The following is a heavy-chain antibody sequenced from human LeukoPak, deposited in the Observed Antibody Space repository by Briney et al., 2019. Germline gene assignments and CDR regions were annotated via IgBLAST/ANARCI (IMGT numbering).Heavy chain of an antibody. V-gene: IGHV3-30*03. D-gene: IGHD6-13*01. CDR2: ISYDGYNK. J-gene: IGHJ4*02. CDR1: GFTFGSYG. Sequence: GGSLRLSCAASGFTFGSYGIHWVRHAPGKGLEWVAVISYDGYNKNYADSVKGRFTISRDNSKNTLYLQMNSLRAEDTAVYYCARGYSSSWDLSSNYFDSWGQGTLVTVSS. CDR3: ARGYSSSWDLSSNYFDS.